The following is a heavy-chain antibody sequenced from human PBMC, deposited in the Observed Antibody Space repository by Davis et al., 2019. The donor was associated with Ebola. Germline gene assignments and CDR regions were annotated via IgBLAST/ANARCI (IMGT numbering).Heavy chain of an antibody. V-gene: IGHV5-10-1*01. CDR2: IDPSDSYT. D-gene: IGHD2-2*01. CDR3: ARQVVVVPAAINLLGDYYGMDV. CDR1: GYSFTSYW. Sequence: GESLKISCKGSGYSFTSYWIGWVRQMPGKGLEWMGRIDPSDSYTNYSPSFQGHVTISADKSISTAYLQWSSLKASDTAMYYCARQVVVVPAAINLLGDYYGMDVWGQGTTVTVSS. J-gene: IGHJ6*02.